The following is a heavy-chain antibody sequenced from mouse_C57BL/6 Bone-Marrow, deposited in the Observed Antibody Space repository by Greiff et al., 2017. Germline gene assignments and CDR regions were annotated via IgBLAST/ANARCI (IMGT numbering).Heavy chain of an antibody. D-gene: IGHD4-1*01. J-gene: IGHJ2*01. CDR1: GYTFTDYN. Sequence: EVQLQESGPELVKPWASVKIPCKASGYTFTDYNMDWVKQSHGKSREWIGEINPNNGGTIYNQKFKGTATLTVDKSSSTAYMGLRSLTSEDTAVYYCARWDWEDYFDYWGQGTTLTVSS. CDR2: INPNNGGT. CDR3: ARWDWEDYFDY. V-gene: IGHV1-18*01.